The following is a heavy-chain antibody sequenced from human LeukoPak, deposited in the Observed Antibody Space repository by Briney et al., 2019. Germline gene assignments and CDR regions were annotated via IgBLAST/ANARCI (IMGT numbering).Heavy chain of an antibody. CDR2: ISSSSSTI. CDR3: ARDESAAADI. CDR1: GFIFSGYS. D-gene: IGHD6-13*01. V-gene: IGHV3-48*04. Sequence: GGSLRLSCVASGFIFSGYSMNWVRQAPGKGLEWISYISSSSSTIYYADSVRGRFTISRDNAKNSLYLQMNSLRAEDTAVYYCARDESAAADIWGQGTMVTVSS. J-gene: IGHJ3*02.